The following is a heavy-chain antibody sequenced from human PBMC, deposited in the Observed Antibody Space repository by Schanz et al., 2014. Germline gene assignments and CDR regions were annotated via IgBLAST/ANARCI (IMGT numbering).Heavy chain of an antibody. J-gene: IGHJ4*02. D-gene: IGHD3-10*01. Sequence: EVQLVESGGELVQPGGSLRLSCAASGFTFSSYWMHWVRQVPGKGPVWVSRINGDGSSTLYADSVKGRFTVSRDDAKNSLYLQMNSLRVEDTAVYYCARSEMDRGVIWGYWGQGTLVTVSS. CDR1: GFTFSSYW. CDR2: INGDGSST. V-gene: IGHV3-74*01. CDR3: ARSEMDRGVIWGY.